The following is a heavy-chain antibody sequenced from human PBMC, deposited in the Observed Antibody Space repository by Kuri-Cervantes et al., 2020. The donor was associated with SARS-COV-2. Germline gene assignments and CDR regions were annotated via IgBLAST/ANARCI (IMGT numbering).Heavy chain of an antibody. CDR1: GGSISSYY. D-gene: IGHD6-6*01. Sequence: ESLKISCIVSGGSISSYYWSWIRQPPGKGLEWTGYIYYSGSTNYNPSLKSRVTISVDTSKNQFSLKLSSVTAADTAVYYCARDSYSSSLDYWGQGTLVTVSS. CDR2: IYYSGST. J-gene: IGHJ4*02. CDR3: ARDSYSSSLDY. V-gene: IGHV4-59*12.